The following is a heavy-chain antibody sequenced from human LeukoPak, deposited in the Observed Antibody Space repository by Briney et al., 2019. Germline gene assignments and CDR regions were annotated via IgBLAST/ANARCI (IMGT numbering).Heavy chain of an antibody. J-gene: IGHJ4*02. CDR2: INWNGGST. V-gene: IGHV3-20*04. D-gene: IGHD3-10*01. CDR3: ARTSEGSGRGYFDY. Sequence: PGGSLRLSCAASGFTFDDYGMSWVRRAPGKGLEWVSGINWNGGSTGYADSVKGRFTISRDNAKNSLYLQMNSLRAEDTALYYCARTSEGSGRGYFDYWGQGTLVTVSS. CDR1: GFTFDDYG.